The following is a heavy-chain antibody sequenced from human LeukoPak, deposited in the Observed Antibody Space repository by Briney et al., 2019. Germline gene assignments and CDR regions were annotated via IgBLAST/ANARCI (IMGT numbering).Heavy chain of an antibody. CDR3: AKDSYSSGRYYFDY. CDR1: GFTFSSYA. V-gene: IGHV3-23*01. J-gene: IGHJ4*02. Sequence: PGGSLRLSCAASGFTFSSYAMSWVRQAPGKGLEWVSAISGSGGSTYYADSVKGRFTISRDNSKNTLYLQMNSLRAEDTALYYCAKDSYSSGRYYFDYWGQGTLVTVSS. D-gene: IGHD6-19*01. CDR2: ISGSGGST.